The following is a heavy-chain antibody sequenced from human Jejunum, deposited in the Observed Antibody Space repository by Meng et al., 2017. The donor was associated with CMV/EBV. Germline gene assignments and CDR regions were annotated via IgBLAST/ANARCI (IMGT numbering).Heavy chain of an antibody. V-gene: IGHV3-74*03. J-gene: IGHJ6*02. Sequence: SLKISCAASGFTFSSYWMHWIRQAPGKGLVWVSRISTGGSTITYADSVKGRFTISRDNAKSTLYLQMNSLRAEDTAVYYCYGSGVWGQGTTVTVSS. CDR1: GFTFSSYW. CDR2: ISTGGSTI. D-gene: IGHD3-10*01. CDR3: YGSGV.